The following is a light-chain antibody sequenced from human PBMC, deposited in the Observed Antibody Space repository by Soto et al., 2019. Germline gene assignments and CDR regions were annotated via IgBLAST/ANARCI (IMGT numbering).Light chain of an antibody. CDR2: GAS. Sequence: EIVMTQSPATLSVSPGERATLSCRASQSVSSNLAWYQQKPGQAPRLLIYGASTRATGIPARFSGSGSGTEFTLTISSPQSEDFAVYYYQQYNNWPPITFGQGTRLEIK. J-gene: IGKJ5*01. V-gene: IGKV3-15*01. CDR3: QQYNNWPPIT. CDR1: QSVSSN.